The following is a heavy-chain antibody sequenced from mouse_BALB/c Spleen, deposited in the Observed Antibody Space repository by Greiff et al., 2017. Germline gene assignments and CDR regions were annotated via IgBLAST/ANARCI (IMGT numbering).Heavy chain of an antibody. CDR3: TREGGNYGSRPFDY. CDR2: IYPSDSYT. Sequence: QVQLQQSGAELVRPGASVKLSCKASGYTFTSYWINWVKQRPGQGLEWIGNIYPSDSYTNYNQKFKDKATLTVDKSSSTAYMQLSSPTSEDSAVYYCTREGGNYGSRPFDYWGQGTTLTVSS. D-gene: IGHD1-1*01. J-gene: IGHJ2*01. V-gene: IGHV1-69*02. CDR1: GYTFTSYW.